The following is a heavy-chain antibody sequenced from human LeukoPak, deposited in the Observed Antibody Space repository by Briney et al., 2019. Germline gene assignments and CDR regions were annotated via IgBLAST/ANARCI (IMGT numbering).Heavy chain of an antibody. CDR1: GGSISSSSYY. D-gene: IGHD3-9*01. CDR3: ARNDGHDILTGYLED. V-gene: IGHV4-39*01. Sequence: SETLSLTCTVSGGSISSSSYYWGWIRQPPGKGLEWIGSIYYSGSTYYNPSLKSRVTISVDTSKNQFSLKLSSVTAADTAVYYCARNDGHDILTGYLEDWGQGTLVTVSS. CDR2: IYYSGST. J-gene: IGHJ4*02.